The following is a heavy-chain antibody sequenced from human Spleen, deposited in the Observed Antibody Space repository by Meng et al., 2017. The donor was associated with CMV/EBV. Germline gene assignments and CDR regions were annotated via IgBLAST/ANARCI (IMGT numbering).Heavy chain of an antibody. CDR2: TNHSGST. D-gene: IGHD4-11*01. CDR3: ARDSNWNWFDP. CDR1: GGSFSGYY. Sequence: SLPCAVYGGSFSGYYWSWIRQPPGKGLEWIGETNHSGSTNYNPSLKSRVTISVDTSKNQFSLKLSSVTAADTAVYYCARDSNWNWFDPWGQGTLVTVSS. V-gene: IGHV4-34*01. J-gene: IGHJ5*02.